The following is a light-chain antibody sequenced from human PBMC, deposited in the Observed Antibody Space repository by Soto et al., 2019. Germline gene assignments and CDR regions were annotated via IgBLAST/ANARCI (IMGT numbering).Light chain of an antibody. V-gene: IGLV1-40*01. J-gene: IGLJ2*01. CDR3: QSYDSSLSGVV. CDR1: SSNVGAGYD. Sequence: QSVLTQPPSVSGAPGQRVTISCTGRSSNVGAGYDVQWYQQLPGTAPKLIIYGNNKRNRPSGVPGRFSGSKSGTSASLAITGLQAEDEADYYCQSYDSSLSGVVFGGGTKLTVL. CDR2: GNNKR.